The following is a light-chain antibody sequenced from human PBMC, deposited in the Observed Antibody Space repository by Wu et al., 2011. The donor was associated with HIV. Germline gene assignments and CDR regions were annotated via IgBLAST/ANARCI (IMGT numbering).Light chain of an antibody. V-gene: IGKV3-20*01. Sequence: EIVLTQSPGTLSLSPGERATLSCRASQSVSSSYLAWYQQKPGQAPRLLIYGASSRATGIPDRFSGSGSGTDFTLTISRLEPEDSAVYYCQQYGSSSQLAFGGGTKVEIK. CDR2: GAS. J-gene: IGKJ4*01. CDR3: QQYGSSSQLA. CDR1: QSVSSSY.